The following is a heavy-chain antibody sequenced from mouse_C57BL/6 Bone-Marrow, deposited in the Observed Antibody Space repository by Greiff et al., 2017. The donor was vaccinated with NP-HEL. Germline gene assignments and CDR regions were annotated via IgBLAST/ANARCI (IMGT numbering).Heavy chain of an antibody. CDR1: GFNIKDDY. D-gene: IGHD3-2*02. Sequence: EVKLVESGAELVRPGASVKLSCTASGFNIKDDYMHWVKQRPEQGLEWIGWIDPENGDTEYASKFQGKATITADTSSNTAYLQLSSLTSEDTAVYYCTTSSGYVDYWGQGTTLTVSS. V-gene: IGHV14-4*01. CDR3: TTSSGYVDY. CDR2: IDPENGDT. J-gene: IGHJ2*01.